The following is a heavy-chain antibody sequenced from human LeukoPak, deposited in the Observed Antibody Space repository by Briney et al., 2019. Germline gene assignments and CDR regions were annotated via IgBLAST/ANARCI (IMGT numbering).Heavy chain of an antibody. V-gene: IGHV3-11*01. CDR1: GFTFSDYY. CDR2: ISSSGSTI. D-gene: IGHD3-22*01. CDR3: ARDGELMIVVSHYYYGMDV. J-gene: IGHJ6*02. Sequence: GGSLRLSCAASGFTFSDYYMSWIRQAPGKGLEWVSYISSSGSTIYYADSVKGRFTIPRDNAKNSLYLQMNSLRAEDTAVYYCARDGELMIVVSHYYYGMDVWGQGTTVTVSS.